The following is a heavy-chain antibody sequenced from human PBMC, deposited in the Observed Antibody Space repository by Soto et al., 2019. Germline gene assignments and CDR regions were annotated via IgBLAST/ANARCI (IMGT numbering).Heavy chain of an antibody. CDR3: AGAVGVTLYF. Sequence: QVQLQESGPGLVKPSGTLTLTCTVSSYSMSADKWWHWVRKPPGKGLEWIGEIHHSGRTNFKSSLTSRVRMSIDKSRTQFSLTLSSVTAADTAVYYCAGAVGVTLYFWGQGTLVTVPS. CDR2: IHHSGRT. J-gene: IGHJ4*02. D-gene: IGHD1-26*01. V-gene: IGHV4-4*02. CDR1: SYSMSADKW.